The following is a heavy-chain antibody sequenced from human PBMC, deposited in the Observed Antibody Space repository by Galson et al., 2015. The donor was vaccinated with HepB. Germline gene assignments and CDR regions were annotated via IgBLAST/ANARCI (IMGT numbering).Heavy chain of an antibody. CDR3: ARHGENFWSARRDYYYGMDV. D-gene: IGHD3-3*01. J-gene: IGHJ6*02. CDR1: GYSFTSYW. CDR2: IDPSDSYT. Sequence: QSGAEVKKPGESLRISCKGSGYSFTSYWISWVRQMPGKGLEWMGRIDPSDSYTNYSPSFQGHVTISADKSISTAYLQWSSLKASDTAMYYCARHGENFWSARRDYYYGMDVWGQGTTVTVSS. V-gene: IGHV5-10-1*01.